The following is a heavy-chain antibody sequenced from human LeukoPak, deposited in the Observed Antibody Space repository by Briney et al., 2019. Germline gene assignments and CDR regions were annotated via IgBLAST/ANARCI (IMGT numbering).Heavy chain of an antibody. CDR2: IIPIFGTA. CDR3: ARDGRVRGVPRWDAFDI. CDR1: GGTFSSYA. Sequence: SVKVSCKASGGTFSSYAISWVRQAPGQGLEWMGGIIPIFGTANYAQKFQGRVTITADESTSTAYMELSSLRSEDTAVYYCARDGRVRGVPRWDAFDIWGQGTMVTVSS. V-gene: IGHV1-69*13. D-gene: IGHD3-10*01. J-gene: IGHJ3*02.